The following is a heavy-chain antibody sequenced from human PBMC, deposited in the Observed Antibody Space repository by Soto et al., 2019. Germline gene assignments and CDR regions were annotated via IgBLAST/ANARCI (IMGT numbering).Heavy chain of an antibody. D-gene: IGHD3-22*01. J-gene: IGHJ3*02. V-gene: IGHV1-24*01. CDR1: GYTLTELS. Sequence: DSVKVSCKVSGYTLTELSMHWVRQAPGKGLEWMGGFDPEDGETIYAQKFQGRVTMTEDTSTDTAYMELSSLRSEDTAVYYCATNYYDSSGSGAFDIWGQGTMVTVSS. CDR3: ATNYYDSSGSGAFDI. CDR2: FDPEDGET.